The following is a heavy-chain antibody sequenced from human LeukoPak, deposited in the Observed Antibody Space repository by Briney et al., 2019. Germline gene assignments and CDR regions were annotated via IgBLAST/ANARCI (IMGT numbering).Heavy chain of an antibody. D-gene: IGHD3-16*01. CDR1: GFTFSSYA. J-gene: IGHJ4*02. V-gene: IGHV3-33*08. CDR3: ARGLGGPPRYYFDY. Sequence: GGSLRLSCAASGFTFSSYAMSWVRQAPGKGLEWVAVIWYDGSNKYYADSVKGRFTISRDNSKNTLYLQMNSLRAEDTAVYYCARGLGGPPRYYFDYWGQGTLVTVSS. CDR2: IWYDGSNK.